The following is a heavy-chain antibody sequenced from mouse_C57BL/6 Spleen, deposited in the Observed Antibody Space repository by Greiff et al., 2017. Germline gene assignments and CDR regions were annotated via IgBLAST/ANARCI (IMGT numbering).Heavy chain of an antibody. D-gene: IGHD2-10*01. CDR3: ARSFYGNLYYYAMDY. Sequence: EVQLVESGPGLVKPSQSLSLTCSVTGYSITSGYYWNWIRQFPGNKLEWMGYISYDGSNNYNPSLKNRISITRDTSKNQFFLKLNSVTTEDTATYYCARSFYGNLYYYAMDYWGQGTSVTVSS. J-gene: IGHJ4*01. CDR1: GYSITSGYY. V-gene: IGHV3-6*01. CDR2: ISYDGSN.